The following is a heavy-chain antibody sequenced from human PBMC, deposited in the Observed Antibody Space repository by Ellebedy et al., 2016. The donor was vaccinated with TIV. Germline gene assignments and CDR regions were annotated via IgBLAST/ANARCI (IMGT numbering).Heavy chain of an antibody. D-gene: IGHD2-2*01. CDR3: ARSRTGYALLGRTQNGFDI. J-gene: IGHJ4*02. CDR2: IYYRGST. V-gene: IGHV4-39*07. CDR1: GDSISSKFY. Sequence: MPGGSLRLSCTVSGDSISSKFYWGWIRQPPGQGLEWIWTIYYRGSTYYNLSLKSRAIMSIETSKTSFFLRLNSVTASDTAVYFCARSRTGYALLGRTQNGFDIWGQGYPVTVSS.